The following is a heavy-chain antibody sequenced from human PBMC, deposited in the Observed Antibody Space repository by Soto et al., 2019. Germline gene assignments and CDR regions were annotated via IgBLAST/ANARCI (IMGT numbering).Heavy chain of an antibody. Sequence: SETLSLTCTVSGGSISSYYWSWIRQPPGKGLEWIGYIYYSGSTNYNPSLKSRVTISVDTSKNQFSLKLSSVTAADTAVYYCARVGYSSSWYFDYWGQGTLVTVSS. J-gene: IGHJ4*02. CDR2: IYYSGST. V-gene: IGHV4-59*01. CDR3: ARVGYSSSWYFDY. CDR1: GGSISSYY. D-gene: IGHD6-13*01.